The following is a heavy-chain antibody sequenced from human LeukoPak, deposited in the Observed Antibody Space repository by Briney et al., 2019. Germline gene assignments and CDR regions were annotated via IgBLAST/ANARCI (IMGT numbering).Heavy chain of an antibody. CDR1: GGSISSSNW. V-gene: IGHV4-4*02. Sequence: SETLSLTCAVSGGSISSSNWWSWVRQSPGKGLELIGEIYHSGSINYNPSLKSRVTISLDKSKNQFSLNLSSVTAADTAVYYCARTSSEWDHTYDYWGQGTLVTVSS. CDR3: ARTSSEWDHTYDY. D-gene: IGHD1-26*01. J-gene: IGHJ4*02. CDR2: IYHSGSI.